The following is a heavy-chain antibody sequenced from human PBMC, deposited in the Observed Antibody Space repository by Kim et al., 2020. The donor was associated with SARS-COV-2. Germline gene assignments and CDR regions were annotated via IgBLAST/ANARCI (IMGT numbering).Heavy chain of an antibody. D-gene: IGHD2-15*01. Sequence: GGSLRLSCAASGFTFDDYAMHWVRQAPGKGLEWVSLISGDGGSTYYADSVKGRFTISRDNSKNSLYLQMNSLRTEDTALYYCAKGIGYCSGGSCYSVPYFDYWGQGTLVTVSS. V-gene: IGHV3-43*02. CDR3: AKGIGYCSGGSCYSVPYFDY. CDR2: ISGDGGST. J-gene: IGHJ4*02. CDR1: GFTFDDYA.